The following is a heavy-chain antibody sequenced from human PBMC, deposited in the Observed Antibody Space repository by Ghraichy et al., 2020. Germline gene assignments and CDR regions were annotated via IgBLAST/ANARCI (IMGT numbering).Heavy chain of an antibody. Sequence: SETLSLTCAVYGGSFSGYYWSWIRQPPGKGLEWIGEINHSGSTNYNPSLKSRVTISVDTSKNQFSLKLSSVTAADTAVYYCARGRGYSYGGVFYYYYGMDVWGQGTTVTVSS. J-gene: IGHJ6*02. D-gene: IGHD5-18*01. CDR1: GGSFSGYY. V-gene: IGHV4-34*01. CDR3: ARGRGYSYGGVFYYYYGMDV. CDR2: INHSGST.